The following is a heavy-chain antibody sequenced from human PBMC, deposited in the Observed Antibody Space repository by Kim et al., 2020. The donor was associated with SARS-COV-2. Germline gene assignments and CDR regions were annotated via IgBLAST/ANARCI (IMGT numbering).Heavy chain of an antibody. Sequence: GGSLRLSCAASGFTFSSYSMNWVRQAPGKGLEWVSYISCSSSTIYYADSVKGRFTISRDNAKNSLYLQMNSLRAEDTAVYYCAGGRADYYDSVGYGIDVWGQGTTVTVSS. V-gene: IGHV3-48*01. D-gene: IGHD3-22*01. CDR3: AGGRADYYDSVGYGIDV. CDR2: ISCSSSTI. J-gene: IGHJ6*02. CDR1: GFTFSSYS.